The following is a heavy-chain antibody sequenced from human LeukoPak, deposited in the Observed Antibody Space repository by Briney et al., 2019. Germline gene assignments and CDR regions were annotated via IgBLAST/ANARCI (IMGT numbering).Heavy chain of an antibody. Sequence: PSQTLSLTCTVSGGSISSGGYYWSWIRQHPGKGLEWIGYIYYSGSTYYNPSLKSRVTISVDTSKNQFSLKLSSVTAADTAVYYCARERGEDYGDYVGWFDPWGQGTLVTVSS. V-gene: IGHV4-31*03. D-gene: IGHD4-17*01. CDR2: IYYSGST. CDR1: GGSISSGGYY. CDR3: ARERGEDYGDYVGWFDP. J-gene: IGHJ5*02.